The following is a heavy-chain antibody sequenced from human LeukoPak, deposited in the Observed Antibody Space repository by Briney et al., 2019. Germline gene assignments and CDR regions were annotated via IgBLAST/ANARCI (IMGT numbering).Heavy chain of an antibody. CDR2: ISGNGANI. CDR3: AKRATSWYYFEY. CDR1: GFTFSNFA. J-gene: IGHJ4*02. Sequence: HPGGSLRLSCAASGFTFSNFAMSWVRQAPGKGLEWVSVISGNGANIFYADSVKGRSTISRDNSKNTLYLQMNSLRAEDTAVYYCAKRATSWYYFEYWGQGTLVTVSS. V-gene: IGHV3-23*01.